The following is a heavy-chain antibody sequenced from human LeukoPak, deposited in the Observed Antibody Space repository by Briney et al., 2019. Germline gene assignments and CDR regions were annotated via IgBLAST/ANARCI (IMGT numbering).Heavy chain of an antibody. CDR1: GGSFSGYY. V-gene: IGHV4-4*07. CDR3: AREGARYSDY. D-gene: IGHD3-16*01. Sequence: SETLSLTCAVYGGSFSGYYWSWIRQPAGKGLEWIGRIYTSGSTNYNPSLKSRVTISVDTSKNQFSLKLSSVTAADTAVYYCAREGARYSDYWGQGTLVTVSS. CDR2: IYTSGST. J-gene: IGHJ4*02.